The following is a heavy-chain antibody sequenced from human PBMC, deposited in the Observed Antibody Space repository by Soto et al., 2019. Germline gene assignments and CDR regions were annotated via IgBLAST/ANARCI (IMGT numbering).Heavy chain of an antibody. Sequence: PGGSLRLSCAASGFTFSDYHMSWIRQAPGKGLEWVSYISSSSSYTNYADSVKGRFTISRDNAKNSLYLQMNSLRAEDTAVYYCARDRDTAMVKSYYGMDVWGQGTTVTVSS. CDR3: ARDRDTAMVKSYYGMDV. V-gene: IGHV3-11*06. CDR1: GFTFSDYH. D-gene: IGHD5-18*01. CDR2: ISSSSSYT. J-gene: IGHJ6*02.